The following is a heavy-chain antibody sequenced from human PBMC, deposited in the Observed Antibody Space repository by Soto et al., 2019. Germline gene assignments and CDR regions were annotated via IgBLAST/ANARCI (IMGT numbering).Heavy chain of an antibody. CDR3: TSPYGTPNAY. J-gene: IGHJ4*02. CDR2: IYYGGTA. D-gene: IGHD4-17*01. V-gene: IGHV4-39*01. CDR1: GGSIGGSSFY. Sequence: SETLSLTCTVSGGSIGGSSFYWAWIRQTPGKGLEWIGSIYYGGTAHYNPSLKGRVTISVDTSKNQFSLKLDSVPAAETAVYYCTSPYGTPNAYWGQGTLVTVSS.